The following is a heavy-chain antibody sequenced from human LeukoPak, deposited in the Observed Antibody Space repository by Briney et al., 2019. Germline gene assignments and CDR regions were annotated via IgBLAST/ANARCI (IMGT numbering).Heavy chain of an antibody. V-gene: IGHV4-34*01. J-gene: IGHJ4*02. CDR3: ARGGYYYDSSALIDY. CDR2: INHSGST. CDR1: GGSFSGYY. Sequence: SETLSLTCAVYGGSFSGYYWSWIRQPPGKGLEWIGEINHSGSTNYNPSLKSRVTISVDTSKNQFSLKLSSVTAADTAVYYCARGGYYYDSSALIDYWGQGTLVTVSS. D-gene: IGHD3-22*01.